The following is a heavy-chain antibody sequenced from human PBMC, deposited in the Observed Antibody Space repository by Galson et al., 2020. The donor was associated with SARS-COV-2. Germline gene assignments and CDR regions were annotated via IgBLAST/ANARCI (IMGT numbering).Heavy chain of an antibody. CDR3: RVVPAAIEYYYDGMDV. D-gene: IGHD2-2*01. CDR2: FDPEDGET. J-gene: IGHJ6*02. V-gene: IGHV1-24*01. Sequence: ASVKVSCKVSGYTLTELSMHWVRQAPGKGLEWMGGFDPEDGETIYAQKFQGRVTMTEDTSTDTAYMELSSLRSEDTAVYYCRVVPAAIEYYYDGMDVWGQGTTVAVSS. CDR1: GYTLTELS.